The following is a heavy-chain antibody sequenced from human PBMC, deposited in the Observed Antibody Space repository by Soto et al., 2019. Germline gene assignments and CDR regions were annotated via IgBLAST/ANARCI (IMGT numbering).Heavy chain of an antibody. V-gene: IGHV4-38-2*01. CDR3: ARVGPWVPYYYDSSPYTFENWFDP. J-gene: IGHJ5*02. CDR2: VYQGGST. CDR1: GYSISSGYY. Sequence: PSVTLSLTCALAGYSISSGYYWVWLRQPPGKGLEWLGSVYQGGSTYYNPSINRRDTLSIGMTNNHVSLILSSVTAADTAVYYCARVGPWVPYYYDSSPYTFENWFDPWGQGTLFTVSS. D-gene: IGHD3-22*01.